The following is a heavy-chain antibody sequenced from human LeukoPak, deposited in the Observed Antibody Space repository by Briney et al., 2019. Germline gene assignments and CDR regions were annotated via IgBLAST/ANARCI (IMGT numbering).Heavy chain of an antibody. CDR3: AKGTYYYDSSGFDY. Sequence: KAGGSLRLSCAASGFTFSSYGMHWVRQAPGKGLEWVAVISYDGSNKYYADSVKGRFTISRDNSKNTLYLQMNSLRAEDTAVYYCAKGTYYYDSSGFDYWGQGTLVTVSS. CDR2: ISYDGSNK. CDR1: GFTFSSYG. V-gene: IGHV3-30*18. J-gene: IGHJ4*02. D-gene: IGHD3-22*01.